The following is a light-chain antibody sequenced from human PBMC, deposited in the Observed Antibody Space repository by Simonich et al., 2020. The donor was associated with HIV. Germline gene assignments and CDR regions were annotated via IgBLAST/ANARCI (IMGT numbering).Light chain of an antibody. Sequence: NFMLTQPHSVSASPGKTVTISCTRSSGNIASNYVQGYQLRPGSAPTTVIYEDKHNPSGVPDRFSGSIDSSSNSASLTISGLKTEDEADYYCQSYDRSNQRIFGGGTKLTVL. J-gene: IGLJ2*01. CDR2: EDK. CDR1: SGNIASNY. V-gene: IGLV6-57*03. CDR3: QSYDRSNQRI.